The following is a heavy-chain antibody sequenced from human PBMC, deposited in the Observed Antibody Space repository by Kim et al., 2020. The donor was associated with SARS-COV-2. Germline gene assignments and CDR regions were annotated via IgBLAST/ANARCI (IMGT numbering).Heavy chain of an antibody. J-gene: IGHJ5*02. D-gene: IGHD6-13*01. CDR2: ISSSSSYI. CDR1: GFTFSSYS. CDR3: ARDFESEYSSIWYTGWFDP. Sequence: GGSLRLSCAASGFTFSSYSMNWVRQAPGKGLEWVSSISSSSSYIYYADSVKGRFTISRDNAKNSLYLQMNSLRAEDTAVYYCARDFESEYSSIWYTGWFDPWGQGTLVTVSS. V-gene: IGHV3-21*01.